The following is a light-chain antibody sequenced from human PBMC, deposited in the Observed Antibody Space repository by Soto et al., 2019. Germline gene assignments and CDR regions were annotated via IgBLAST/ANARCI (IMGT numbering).Light chain of an antibody. CDR3: QQYYTTPFT. J-gene: IGKJ3*01. Sequence: DIVMTQSPYSLSVSLGERATINCKSSQNVLYSSNNKNYLAWYQQKPGQPPKLLIYWASTRESGVPDRFSGSGSGTDFTLTISSLQAEDVAFYYCQQYYTTPFTFGPGTKVDNK. V-gene: IGKV4-1*01. CDR1: QNVLYSSNNKNY. CDR2: WAS.